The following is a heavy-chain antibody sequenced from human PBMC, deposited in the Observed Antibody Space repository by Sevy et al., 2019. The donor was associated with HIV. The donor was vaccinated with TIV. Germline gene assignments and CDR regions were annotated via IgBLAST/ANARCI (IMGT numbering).Heavy chain of an antibody. CDR3: ARDLPPSATIVPHFDC. V-gene: IGHV3-48*03. CDR2: IGQRGTST. Sequence: GGSLRLSCAASGFTFGSYEMNWIRQAPGKGLEWVSRIGQRGTSTYYSDSVKGRFTISRDNAKNSLYLQMNSLRAEDTAVYYCARDLPPSATIVPHFDCWGQRTLVTVSS. D-gene: IGHD1-26*01. J-gene: IGHJ4*02. CDR1: GFTFGSYE.